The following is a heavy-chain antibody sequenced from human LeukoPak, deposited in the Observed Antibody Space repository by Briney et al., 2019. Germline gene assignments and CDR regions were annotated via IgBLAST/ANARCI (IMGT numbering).Heavy chain of an antibody. V-gene: IGHV4-30-4*08. CDR1: GGSISSSSYY. J-gene: IGHJ4*02. D-gene: IGHD6-13*01. CDR3: ARGGSSWYAYYFDY. CDR2: IYYSGST. Sequence: SETLSLTCTVSGGSISSSSYYWGWIRQPPGKGREWIGYIYYSGSTYYNPSLKSRITISVDTSKNQFSLKLSSVTAADTAVYYCARGGSSWYAYYFDYWGQGTLVTVSS.